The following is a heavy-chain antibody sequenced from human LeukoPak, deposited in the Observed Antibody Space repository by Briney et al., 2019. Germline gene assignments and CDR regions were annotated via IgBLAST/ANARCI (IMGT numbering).Heavy chain of an antibody. J-gene: IGHJ4*02. CDR2: IYYSGST. Sequence: PSETLSLTCTVSGGSISSSSYYWGWIRQPPGKGLEWIGGIYYSGSTYYNPSLKSRVTISVDTSKNQFSLKLSSVTAADTAVYYCARLLTGSGSYSNDYWGQGTLVTVSS. V-gene: IGHV4-39*01. CDR1: GGSISSSSYY. CDR3: ARLLTGSGSYSNDY. D-gene: IGHD3-10*01.